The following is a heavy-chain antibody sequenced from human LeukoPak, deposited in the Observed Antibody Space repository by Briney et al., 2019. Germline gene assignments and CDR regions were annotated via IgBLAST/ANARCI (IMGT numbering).Heavy chain of an antibody. V-gene: IGHV3-53*01. J-gene: IGHJ4*02. CDR1: GFTVSSNY. CDR2: IYSGGST. CDR3: AKDGGGYCSSTSCYMGY. D-gene: IGHD2-2*03. Sequence: GGSLRLSCAASGFTVSSNYMSWVRQAPGKGLEWVSVIYSGGSTYYADSVKGRFTISRDNSKNTLYLQMNSLRAEDTAVYYCAKDGGGYCSSTSCYMGYWGQGTLVTVSS.